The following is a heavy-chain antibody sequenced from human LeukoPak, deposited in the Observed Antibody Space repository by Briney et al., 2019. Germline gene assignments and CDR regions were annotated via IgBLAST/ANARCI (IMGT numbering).Heavy chain of an antibody. CDR2: IYSSGNS. CDR1: GDSITTNSYW. V-gene: IGHV4-39*01. CDR3: ARRGIWDLQIGNWFDP. J-gene: IGHJ5*02. D-gene: IGHD3-16*01. Sequence: SGTLSLTCSISGDSITTNSYWWGWVRQPPGKGLEWIGIIYSSGNSYYNPSLKTRATIPPETSKNQDSLRLTSVTAADTAIYYCARRGIWDLQIGNWFDPWGQGILVIVSS.